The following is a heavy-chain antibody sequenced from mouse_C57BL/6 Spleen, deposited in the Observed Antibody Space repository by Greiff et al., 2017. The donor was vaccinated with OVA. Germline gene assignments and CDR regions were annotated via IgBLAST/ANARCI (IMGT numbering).Heavy chain of an antibody. D-gene: IGHD2-3*01. J-gene: IGHJ2*01. V-gene: IGHV1-26*01. CDR3: ARPLYDGYPDY. CDR2: INPNNGGT. CDR1: GYTFTDYY. Sequence: VQLQQSGPELVKPGASVKISCKASGYTFTDYYMNWVKQSHGKSLEWIGDINPNNGGTSYNQKFKGKATLTVDKSSSTAYMELRSLTSEDSAVYYCARPLYDGYPDYWGQGTTLTVSS.